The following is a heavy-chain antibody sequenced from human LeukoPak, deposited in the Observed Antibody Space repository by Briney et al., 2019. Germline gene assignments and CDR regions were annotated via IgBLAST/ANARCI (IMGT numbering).Heavy chain of an antibody. CDR2: LSTSSIYI. CDR1: GFSFSSYN. J-gene: IGHJ6*03. CDR3: AKNGDRGAYCSGGSCYPYYYYYMDD. Sequence: GGSLRLSCAASGFSFSSYNLNWVRQAPGMGLEWVSSLSTSSIYIYYADSVKGRFTVSRDNARNSLYLQLNSLRAEDTAVYYCAKNGDRGAYCSGGSCYPYYYYYMDDWGKGTTVTISS. V-gene: IGHV3-21*04. D-gene: IGHD2-15*01.